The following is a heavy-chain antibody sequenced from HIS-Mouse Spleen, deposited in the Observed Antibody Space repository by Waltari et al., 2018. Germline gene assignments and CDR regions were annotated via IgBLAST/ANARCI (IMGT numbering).Heavy chain of an antibody. CDR3: AREIPYSSSWYDWYFDL. CDR1: GGSISSSCYD. V-gene: IGHV4-39*07. J-gene: IGHJ2*01. D-gene: IGHD6-13*01. CDR2: IYYSGST. Sequence: QLQLQESGPGLVKPSETLSLTCTVSGGSISSSCYDWGWIRPPPGKGLEWIGSIYYSGSTSYNPSLKSRVTISVDTSKNQFSLTLSSVTAADTAVYYCAREIPYSSSWYDWYFDLWGRGNLVTVSS.